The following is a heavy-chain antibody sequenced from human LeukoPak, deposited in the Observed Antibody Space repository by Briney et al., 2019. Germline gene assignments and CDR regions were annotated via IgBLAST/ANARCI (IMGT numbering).Heavy chain of an antibody. CDR1: GGSISSSSYY. J-gene: IGHJ5*02. V-gene: IGHV4-39*07. CDR3: ARGSGGQGGRGTTANWFDP. CDR2: IYYSGST. Sequence: PSETLSLTSTVSGGSISSSSYYWGWIRQPPGKGLEWIGSIYYSGSTYYNPSLKSRVTISVDTSKNQFSLKLSSVTAADTAVYYCARGSGGQGGRGTTANWFDPWGQGTLVTVSS. D-gene: IGHD2/OR15-2a*01.